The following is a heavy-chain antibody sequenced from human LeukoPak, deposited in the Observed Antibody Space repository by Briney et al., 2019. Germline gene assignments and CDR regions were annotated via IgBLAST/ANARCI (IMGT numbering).Heavy chain of an antibody. D-gene: IGHD1-26*01. CDR3: ATAVSGSYRDAFDI. J-gene: IGHJ3*02. V-gene: IGHV1-69-2*01. CDR2: VDPEDGET. Sequence: GASVKVSCKASGYTFTDYYMHWVQQAPGKGLEWMGLVDPEDGETIYAEKFQGRVTITADTSTDTAYMELSSLRSEDTAVYYCATAVSGSYRDAFDIWGQGTMVTVSS. CDR1: GYTFTDYY.